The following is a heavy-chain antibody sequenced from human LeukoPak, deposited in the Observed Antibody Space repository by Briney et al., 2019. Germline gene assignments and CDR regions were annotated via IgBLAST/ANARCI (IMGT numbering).Heavy chain of an antibody. CDR1: GYTFTSYG. CDR2: ISAYNGNT. V-gene: IGHV1-18*01. Sequence: ASVKVSCKASGYTFTSYGISWVRQAPGQGLEWMGWISAYNGNTNYAQKFQGRVTMTRNTSISTAYMELSSLRSEDTAVYYCARGLHRSGVVAALFSGYWGQGTLVTVSS. D-gene: IGHD2-15*01. CDR3: ARGLHRSGVVAALFSGY. J-gene: IGHJ4*02.